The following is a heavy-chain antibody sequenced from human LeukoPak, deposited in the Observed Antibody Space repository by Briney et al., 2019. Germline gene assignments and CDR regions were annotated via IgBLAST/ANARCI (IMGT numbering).Heavy chain of an antibody. D-gene: IGHD2-21*01. CDR2: ISVSGNT. CDR1: GFTLSSYA. Sequence: GGSLRLSCAASGFTLSSYAMSWVRQAPGKGLECVSAISVSGNTYRADSVKGRFTISRDSSKNTLYLQMNRLRAEDAAVYYCAKAPVTTCSGAYCYPFDYWGQGTLVTVSS. CDR3: AKAPVTTCSGAYCYPFDY. J-gene: IGHJ4*02. V-gene: IGHV3-23*01.